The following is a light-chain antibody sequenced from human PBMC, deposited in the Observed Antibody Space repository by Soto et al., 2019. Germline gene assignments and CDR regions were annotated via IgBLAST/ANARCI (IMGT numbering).Light chain of an antibody. CDR1: QSVSSY. CDR3: QQRSNWLEAT. V-gene: IGKV3-11*01. J-gene: IGKJ5*01. Sequence: EIVLTQSPATLSLSPGERATLSCRASQSVSSYLAWYQQKPGQAPRLLIYDASNRATCIPARFSGSGSGTAFTLTISSLEPEDFAVYYCQQRSNWLEATFGHGTRLEIK. CDR2: DAS.